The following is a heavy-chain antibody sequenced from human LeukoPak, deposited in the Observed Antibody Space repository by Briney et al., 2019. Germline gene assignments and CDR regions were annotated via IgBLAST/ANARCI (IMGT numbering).Heavy chain of an antibody. CDR2: ISAYNGNT. CDR3: ARETYPGITMIVVVTYGMDV. J-gene: IGHJ6*02. V-gene: IGHV1-18*01. CDR1: GYTFTSYG. Sequence: ASVKVSCKASGYTFTSYGISWVRQAPGQGLEWMGWISAYNGNTNYAQKLQGRVTMTTDTSTSTAYMELRSLRSDDTAVYYCARETYPGITMIVVVTYGMDVWRQGTTVTVSS. D-gene: IGHD3-22*01.